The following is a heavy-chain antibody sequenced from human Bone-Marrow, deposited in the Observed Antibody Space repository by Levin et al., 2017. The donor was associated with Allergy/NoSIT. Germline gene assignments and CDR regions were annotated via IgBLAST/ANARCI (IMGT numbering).Heavy chain of an antibody. Sequence: SETLSLTCTVSGGSIGSDYWSWIRQPPGKGLEWIGYMYYNGKADYNPSLRRRVTVSLDTSKNQFSLSLSSVTAADTAVYYCGRQIVGYCSDISCSRAHFDLWGQGTLVTVSS. CDR2: MYYNGKA. D-gene: IGHD2-2*01. CDR3: GRQIVGYCSDISCSRAHFDL. V-gene: IGHV4-59*08. CDR1: GGSIGSDY. J-gene: IGHJ4*02.